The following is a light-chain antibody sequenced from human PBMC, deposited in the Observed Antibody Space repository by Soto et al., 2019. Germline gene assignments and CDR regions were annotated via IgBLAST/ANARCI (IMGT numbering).Light chain of an antibody. Sequence: EIVLTQSQATLCLSPGDRATLSCRASQSVRSSLAWYQQKPGQAPRLLIYDTSNRATGIPARFSGSGSGTDFTLTISSLEPEDSALYYCQQTGDWPITFGQGTRLEIK. CDR3: QQTGDWPIT. V-gene: IGKV3-11*01. CDR2: DTS. CDR1: QSVRSS. J-gene: IGKJ5*01.